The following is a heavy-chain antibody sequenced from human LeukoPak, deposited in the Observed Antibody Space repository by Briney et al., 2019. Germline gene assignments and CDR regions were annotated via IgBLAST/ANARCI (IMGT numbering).Heavy chain of an antibody. D-gene: IGHD3-22*01. V-gene: IGHV4-30-4*01. J-gene: IGHJ5*02. CDR1: GGSISSGDYY. CDR3: ARGCITMIAALEWFDP. Sequence: KPSETLSLTCTVPGGSISSGDYYWSWIRQPPGKGLEWIGFIYFSGSTYYSPSLKSRVTISVDTSKNQFSLKLGSVTAADTAVYYCARGCITMIAALEWFDPWGQGTLVTVSS. CDR2: IYFSGST.